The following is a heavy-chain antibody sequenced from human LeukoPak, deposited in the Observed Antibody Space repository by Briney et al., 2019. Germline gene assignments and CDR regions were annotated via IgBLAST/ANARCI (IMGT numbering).Heavy chain of an antibody. CDR1: GFTVSSNY. CDR2: IYSGGST. V-gene: IGHV3-53*01. CDR3: ARVYSYGSRERWFDP. D-gene: IGHD5-18*01. Sequence: GGSLRLSCAASGFTVSSNYMSWVRQAPGKGLEWVSVIYSGGSTYYADSVKGRFTISRDNSKNTLYLQMDSLRAEDTAVYYCARVYSYGSRERWFDPWGQGTLVTVSS. J-gene: IGHJ5*02.